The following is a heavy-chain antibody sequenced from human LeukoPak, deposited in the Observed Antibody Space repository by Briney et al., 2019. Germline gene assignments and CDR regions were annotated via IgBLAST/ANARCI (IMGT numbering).Heavy chain of an antibody. D-gene: IGHD3-16*01. CDR1: GFTFDDYA. Sequence: GRSLRLSCAASGFTFDDYAMHWVRQAPGKGLEWVSGIGWNSGSIGYADSVKGRFTISRDDAKNSLYLQMNSLRAEDTALYYCAEDKGLYAYYFDYWGQGTLVTVSS. CDR2: IGWNSGSI. J-gene: IGHJ4*02. CDR3: AEDKGLYAYYFDY. V-gene: IGHV3-9*01.